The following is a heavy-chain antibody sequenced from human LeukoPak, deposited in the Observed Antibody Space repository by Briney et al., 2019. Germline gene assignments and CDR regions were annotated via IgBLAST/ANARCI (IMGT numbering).Heavy chain of an antibody. J-gene: IGHJ5*02. D-gene: IGHD2-15*01. CDR2: IYYSGST. V-gene: IGHV4-59*01. CDR3: ASAPGNCSGGSCYEDWFDP. CDR1: GGSISSYY. Sequence: SETLSLTCTVSGGSISSYYWSWIRQPPGKGLEWIGYIYYSGSTNYNPSLKSRVTISVDTSKNQFSLKLSSVTAADTAVYYCASAPGNCSGGSCYEDWFDPWGQGTLVTVSS.